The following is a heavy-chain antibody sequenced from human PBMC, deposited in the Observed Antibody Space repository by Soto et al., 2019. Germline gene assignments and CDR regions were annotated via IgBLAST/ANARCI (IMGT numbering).Heavy chain of an antibody. CDR1: GFSLSTSGVG. V-gene: IGHV2-5*02. D-gene: IGHD3-3*01. CDR2: IYWDDDK. CDR3: AHMGMVSIFGVVIIPDAFDI. J-gene: IGHJ3*02. Sequence: QITLKESGPTLVKPTQTLTLTCTFSGFSLSTSGVGVGWIRQPPGKALEWLALIYWDDDKRYSPSLKSRLTITKDTSKNQVVLTMTNMDPVDTATYYCAHMGMVSIFGVVIIPDAFDIWGQGTMVTVSS.